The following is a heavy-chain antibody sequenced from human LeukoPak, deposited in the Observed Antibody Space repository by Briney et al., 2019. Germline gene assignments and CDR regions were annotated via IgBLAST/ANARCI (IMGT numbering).Heavy chain of an antibody. CDR2: IIPFFGIA. V-gene: IGHV1-69*04. Sequence: SSGNPSCNALRPMYCPYAIIWVRRAPGLRVGWWGRIIPFFGIANNAQKFQGRVTITADKSTSTAYMEPSSLRSEDSAVYYCARAKVYCSSTSCPQHWFDPWGQGTLVTVSS. D-gene: IGHD2-2*01. CDR1: RPMYCPYA. J-gene: IGHJ5*02. CDR3: ARAKVYCSSTSCPQHWFDP.